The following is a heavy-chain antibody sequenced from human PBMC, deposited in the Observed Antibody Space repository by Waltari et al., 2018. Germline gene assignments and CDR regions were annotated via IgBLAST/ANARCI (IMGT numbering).Heavy chain of an antibody. D-gene: IGHD2-15*01. CDR1: GYTFTSYD. J-gene: IGHJ6*02. CDR2: MNPNSGNT. CDR3: AITFCSGGSCYYYYGMDV. V-gene: IGHV1-8*01. Sequence: QVQLVQSGAEVKKPGASVKVSCKASGYTFTSYDINWVRQATGHGLEWMGWMNPNSGNTGYAQKFQGRVTMTRNTSISTAYMELSSLRSEDTAVYYCAITFCSGGSCYYYYGMDVWGQGTTVTVSS.